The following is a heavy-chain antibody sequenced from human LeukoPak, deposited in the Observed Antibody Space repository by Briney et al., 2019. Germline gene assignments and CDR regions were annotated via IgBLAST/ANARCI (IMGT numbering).Heavy chain of an antibody. J-gene: IGHJ3*02. CDR1: GGSISSYY. Sequence: SSETLSLTCTVSGGSISSYYWTWIRQPPGKGLECIGYISYSGSTNYNPSLKSRVTISVDTSKNQFSLKLSSVTAADTAVYYCARRGLGYCSSSSCLPYAFDIWGQGTMVTVSS. CDR2: ISYSGST. CDR3: ARRGLGYCSSSSCLPYAFDI. V-gene: IGHV4-59*12. D-gene: IGHD2-2*01.